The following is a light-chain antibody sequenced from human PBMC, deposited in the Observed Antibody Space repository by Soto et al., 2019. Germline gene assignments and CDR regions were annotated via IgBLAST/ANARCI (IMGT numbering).Light chain of an antibody. CDR3: LRYNAFSQT. J-gene: IGKJ1*01. CDR1: QSMNDW. Sequence: DIQMTQSPSTLSASVGDRVTITCRASQSMNDWLAWFQQKPGKAPKVLIYDASSFQSGGPSRFSGSGSGTEFTLTIDGLQPDDVATYYCLRYNAFSQTFGQGTKVEL. V-gene: IGKV1-5*01. CDR2: DAS.